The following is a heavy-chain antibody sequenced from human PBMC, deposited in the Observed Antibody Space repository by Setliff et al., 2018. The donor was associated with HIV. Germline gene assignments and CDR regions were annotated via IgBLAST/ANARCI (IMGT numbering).Heavy chain of an antibody. D-gene: IGHD2-21*01. Sequence: PGGSLRLSCTASGFSFSRYWMGWVRQAPGKGPEWVANIKEDGSEIYYVDSVKGRFTISRDNAMNSLYLQMSSLRVEDTAVYYCVRDLMWAFDIWGQGTMVTVSS. CDR3: VRDLMWAFDI. CDR2: IKEDGSEI. V-gene: IGHV3-7*01. CDR1: GFSFSRYW. J-gene: IGHJ3*02.